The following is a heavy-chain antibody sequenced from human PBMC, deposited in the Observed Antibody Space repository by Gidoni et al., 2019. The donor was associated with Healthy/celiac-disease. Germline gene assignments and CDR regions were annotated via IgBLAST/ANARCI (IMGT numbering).Heavy chain of an antibody. CDR3: AAKVGCSGGSCYLSDY. CDR2: IIPIFGPA. V-gene: IGHV1-69*06. CDR1: GGTFSSYA. Sequence: QVQLVQSGAEVKKPGSSVQVACKASGGTFSSYAISWVRQATGQGLEWMGGIIPIFGPANHEQKFQGRVTINADKSTSAAYMELSRLRSEDTDVYYCAAKVGCSGGSCYLSDYWGQGTLVTVSS. J-gene: IGHJ4*02. D-gene: IGHD2-15*01.